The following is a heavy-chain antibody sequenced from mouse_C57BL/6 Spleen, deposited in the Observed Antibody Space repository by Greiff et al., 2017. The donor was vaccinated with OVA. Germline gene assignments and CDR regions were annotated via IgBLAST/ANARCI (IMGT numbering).Heavy chain of an antibody. Sequence: VQLQQPGAELVKPGASVKLSCKASGYTFTSYWMHWVKQRPGQGLEWIGMIHPNSGSTNYNEKFKSKATLTVDKSSSTAYMQLSSLTSEDSAVYDCARSRSNYAMDYRGQGTSVTVSS. V-gene: IGHV1-64*01. CDR1: GYTFTSYW. J-gene: IGHJ4*01. CDR2: IHPNSGST. CDR3: ARSRSNYAMDY. D-gene: IGHD5-1*01.